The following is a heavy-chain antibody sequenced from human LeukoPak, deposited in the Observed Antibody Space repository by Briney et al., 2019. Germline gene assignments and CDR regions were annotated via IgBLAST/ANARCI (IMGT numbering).Heavy chain of an antibody. CDR1: GGSINSSSYY. Sequence: SETLSLTCTVSGGSINSSSYYWGWVRQPPGKGLEWIGSMYYRGSTYYNPSLKSRVTISVDTSKNQFSLKLSSVTAADTAVYYCARTTRYFDWSVDYWGQGTLVTVSS. CDR2: MYYRGST. V-gene: IGHV4-39*07. J-gene: IGHJ4*02. D-gene: IGHD3-9*01. CDR3: ARTTRYFDWSVDY.